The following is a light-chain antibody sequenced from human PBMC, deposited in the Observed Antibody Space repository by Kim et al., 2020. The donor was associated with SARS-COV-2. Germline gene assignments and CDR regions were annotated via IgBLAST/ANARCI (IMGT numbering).Light chain of an antibody. J-gene: IGLJ3*02. V-gene: IGLV2-14*01. CDR2: DVN. CDR3: SSYAGSSTWV. CDR1: SSDVGAYNF. Sequence: QSALTQPASVSGSPGQSITISCTGTSSDVGAYNFVSWYQQHPGKAPKLMIFDVNKRPSGVSNRFSGSKSGHTASLTISGLQPEDEADYYCSSYAGSSTWVFGGGTQLTVL.